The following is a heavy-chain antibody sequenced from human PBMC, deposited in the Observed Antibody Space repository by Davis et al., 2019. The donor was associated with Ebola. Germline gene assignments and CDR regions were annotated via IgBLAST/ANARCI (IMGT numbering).Heavy chain of an antibody. D-gene: IGHD3-16*01. CDR1: GDSVSSDSAT. V-gene: IGHV6-1*01. CDR3: ARRGDHNTYFDL. J-gene: IGHJ2*01. CDR2: TYYRSRWSY. Sequence: HSQTPSLTSAISGDSVSSDSATWDWIRQSPSRGPEWLGRTYYRSRWSYDYAIFVKSRITIHRDTSKNQFSLHLNSVAPEDTAVYYCARRGDHNTYFDLWGRGTLVTVSS.